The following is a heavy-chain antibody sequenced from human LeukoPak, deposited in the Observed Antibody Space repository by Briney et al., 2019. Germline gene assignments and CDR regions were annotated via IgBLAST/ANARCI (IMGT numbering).Heavy chain of an antibody. D-gene: IGHD3-3*01. V-gene: IGHV1-69*05. Sequence: SVKVSCKASGGIFSNDAISWMRQAPGQGLEWMGGLIPIFGTPNYAQKFQDRVTITTDESTTTAYMELISLRSEDTAVYYCARSRMIYDVDYYYYLDVWGKGTTVVVSS. CDR2: LIPIFGTP. CDR3: ARSRMIYDVDYYYYLDV. CDR1: GGIFSNDA. J-gene: IGHJ6*03.